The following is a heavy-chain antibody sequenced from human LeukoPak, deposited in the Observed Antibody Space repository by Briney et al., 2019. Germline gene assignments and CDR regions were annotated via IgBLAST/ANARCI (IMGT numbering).Heavy chain of an antibody. D-gene: IGHD1-26*01. CDR3: ARDKFRYSGILFDP. CDR1: GYSISSGYY. CDR2: IYHSGST. J-gene: IGHJ5*02. V-gene: IGHV4-38-2*02. Sequence: SETLSLTCAVSGYSISSGYYWGWIRQPPGKGLEWIGSIYHSGSTYYNPSLKSRVTISVDTSKNQFSLKLSSVTAADTAVYYCARDKFRYSGILFDPWGQGTLVTVSS.